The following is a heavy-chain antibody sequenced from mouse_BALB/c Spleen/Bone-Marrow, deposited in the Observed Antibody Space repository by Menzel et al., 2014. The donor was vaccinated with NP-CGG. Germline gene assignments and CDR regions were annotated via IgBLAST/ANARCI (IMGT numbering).Heavy chain of an antibody. V-gene: IGHV1S126*01. CDR1: GYSFTSYW. D-gene: IGHD1-3*01. CDR3: ARRDNAPFAY. Sequence: VQVVESGPQLVRPGASVKISCKASGYSFTSYWMHWVKQRPGQGLEWIGMIDPSDSETKLNQKFKDKATLTVDESSSTAYLQLSSPTSEDSAVYYCARRDNAPFAYWGQGTLVTVSA. J-gene: IGHJ3*01. CDR2: IDPSDSET.